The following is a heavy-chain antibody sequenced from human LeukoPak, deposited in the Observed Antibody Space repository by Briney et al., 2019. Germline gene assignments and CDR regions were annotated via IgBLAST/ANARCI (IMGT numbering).Heavy chain of an antibody. Sequence: SETLSLTCTVSGGSISSYYWSWIRQPPGKGLEWVGYIYFSGSTNYHPSLKSRVTISVDTSKTQFTLKLSSVTAAETAVYYCARDRRNYYYYGMDVWGQGTTVTVSS. V-gene: IGHV4-59*01. CDR1: GGSISSYY. J-gene: IGHJ6*02. CDR3: ARDRRNYYYYGMDV. CDR2: IYFSGST.